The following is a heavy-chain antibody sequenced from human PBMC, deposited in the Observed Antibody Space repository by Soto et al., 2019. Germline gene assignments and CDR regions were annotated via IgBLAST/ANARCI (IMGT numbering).Heavy chain of an antibody. V-gene: IGHV4-39*01. CDR1: GGSISSGTYY. CDR3: ARHIYSSSAGIDY. CDR2: LYYGGST. J-gene: IGHJ4*02. Sequence: QLQLQESGPGLVKPSETLSLTCSVSGGSISSGTYYWAWIRQSPEKGLEWLGSLYYGGSTFYNPSLKSRVTISVDTSTNQFSLDLTSVTAADTAVYYCARHIYSSSAGIDYWGQGTLVTVSS. D-gene: IGHD6-6*01.